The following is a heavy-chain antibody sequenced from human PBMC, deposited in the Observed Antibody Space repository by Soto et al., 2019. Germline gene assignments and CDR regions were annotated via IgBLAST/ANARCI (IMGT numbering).Heavy chain of an antibody. V-gene: IGHV3-15*07. Sequence: EVQLVESGGGLVKPGGSLRLSCAASGFTFSNAWMNWVRQAPGKGLEWVGRIKSRTDGGTTDYAAPVKGRFTFSRDDSQNTVYLQMNSLKPEDTAVYYCTSTSTLGSGSWHWGQGTLVTVSS. D-gene: IGHD3-10*01. CDR3: TSTSTLGSGSWH. CDR1: GFTFSNAW. J-gene: IGHJ4*02. CDR2: IKSRTDGGTT.